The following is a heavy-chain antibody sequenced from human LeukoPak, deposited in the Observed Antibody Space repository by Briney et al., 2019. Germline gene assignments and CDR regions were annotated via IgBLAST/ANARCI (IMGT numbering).Heavy chain of an antibody. CDR1: GGSISSYY. CDR2: IYYSGST. V-gene: IGHV4-59*01. CDR3: ARVVSDYYDSSGYLDY. J-gene: IGHJ4*02. Sequence: SETLSLTCTVSGGSISSYYCSWIRQPPGKGLEWIGYIYYSGSTNYNPPLKSRVTISVDTSKNQFSLKLSSVTAADTAVYYCARVVSDYYDSSGYLDYWGQGTLVTVSS. D-gene: IGHD3-22*01.